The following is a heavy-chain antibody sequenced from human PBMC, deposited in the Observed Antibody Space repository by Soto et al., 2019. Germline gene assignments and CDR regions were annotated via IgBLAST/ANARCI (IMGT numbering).Heavy chain of an antibody. CDR2: IKSKTDGGTT. J-gene: IGHJ3*02. CDR3: TTLVVAARVDAFDI. Sequence: EVQLVESGGGLVKPGGSLRLSCAASGFTFSNAWMSWVRQAPGKGLEWVGRIKSKTDGGTTDYAAPVKGRFTISRDDSKNTLYLQMNRLKTEDTAVYYCTTLVVAARVDAFDIWGQGTMGTVSS. D-gene: IGHD2-15*01. CDR1: GFTFSNAW. V-gene: IGHV3-15*01.